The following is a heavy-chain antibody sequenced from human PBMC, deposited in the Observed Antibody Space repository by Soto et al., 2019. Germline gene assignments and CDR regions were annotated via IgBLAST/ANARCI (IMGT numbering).Heavy chain of an antibody. V-gene: IGHV4-39*07. D-gene: IGHD3-10*01. CDR2: IYYSGST. CDR1: GGSISSSSYY. J-gene: IGHJ3*02. CDR3: ARRYGSVFES. Sequence: PSETLSLTCTVSGGSISSSSYYWGWIRQPPGKGLEWIGGIYYSGSTYYNPSLKSRVTISVDTSKNQFSLKLSSVTAADTAVYYGARRYGSVFESWGQGTMGTVSS.